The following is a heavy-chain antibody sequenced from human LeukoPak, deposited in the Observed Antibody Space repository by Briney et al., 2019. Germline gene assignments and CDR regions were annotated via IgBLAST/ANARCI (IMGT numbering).Heavy chain of an antibody. V-gene: IGHV3-23*01. J-gene: IGHJ4*02. CDR3: AKGTTYYDILTGYGYPYYFDY. CDR1: GFTVSSYG. D-gene: IGHD3-9*01. CDR2: ISISGDDT. Sequence: PGGSLRLSCAASGFTVSSYGMSWVRQAPGKGLEWVSAISISGDDTYYANSVKGRFTVSRDISKNTLYLQVHSLKAEDTAVYYCAKGTTYYDILTGYGYPYYFDYWGQGTLVTVSS.